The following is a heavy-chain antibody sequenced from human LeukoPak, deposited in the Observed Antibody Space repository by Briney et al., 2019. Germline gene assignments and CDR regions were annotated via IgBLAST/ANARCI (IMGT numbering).Heavy chain of an antibody. Sequence: GGSLRLSCAASGFTFSSYWMHWVRQAPGKGLEWVSTISGSGGGTYYADSVKGRFTISRDNSKNTLDLHMNSLRADDTAVYYCAKVGGAVDYWGRGTRVTVSS. CDR2: ISGSGGGT. D-gene: IGHD2-21*01. CDR3: AKVGGAVDY. V-gene: IGHV3-23*01. J-gene: IGHJ4*02. CDR1: GFTFSSYW.